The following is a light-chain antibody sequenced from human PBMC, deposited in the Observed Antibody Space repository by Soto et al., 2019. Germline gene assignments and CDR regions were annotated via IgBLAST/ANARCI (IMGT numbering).Light chain of an antibody. CDR3: HQYDDWLRLT. Sequence: EIVMTQSPATLSVSPGERATLSCRASQSVNIYLAWYQQKPGQAPRLLIFGASSRATGIPARFSGSGSGTEFNLTISSLQSEDFAAYFSHQYDDWLRLTFGGGTKVEIK. V-gene: IGKV3D-15*01. CDR1: QSVNIY. CDR2: GAS. J-gene: IGKJ4*01.